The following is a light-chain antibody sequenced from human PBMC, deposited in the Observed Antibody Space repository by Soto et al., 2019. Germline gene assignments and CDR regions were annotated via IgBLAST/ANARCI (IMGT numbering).Light chain of an antibody. V-gene: IGKV1-39*01. CDR3: QQSYNTPRA. J-gene: IGKJ2*01. Sequence: DIQMTQSPSSLSASVGDRVIITCRASQSIAMYLNWYQQKPGKAPKLLIYAASSLQSGVPSRFSGSGSGTDFTLTISSLQPEDSATYYCQQSYNTPRAFGQGTKLEIK. CDR2: AAS. CDR1: QSIAMY.